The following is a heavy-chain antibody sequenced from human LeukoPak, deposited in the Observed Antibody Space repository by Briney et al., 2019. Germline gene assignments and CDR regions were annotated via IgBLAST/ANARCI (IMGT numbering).Heavy chain of an antibody. CDR2: INPNSGGT. Sequence: PRASVKVSCKASGYTFTGYYMHWVRQAPGQGLEWMGWINPNSGGTNYAQKFQGRVTMTRETSISTAYMELSRLRSDDTAVYYCASLGYCSSTSCYTSFYHYYYMDVRGKGTTVTVSS. V-gene: IGHV1-2*02. D-gene: IGHD2-2*01. CDR3: ASLGYCSSTSCYTSFYHYYYMDV. CDR1: GYTFTGYY. J-gene: IGHJ6*03.